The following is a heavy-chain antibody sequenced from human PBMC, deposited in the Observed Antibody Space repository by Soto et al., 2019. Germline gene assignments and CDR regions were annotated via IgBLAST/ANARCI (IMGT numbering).Heavy chain of an antibody. CDR2: FDPEDGET. D-gene: IGHD3-22*01. V-gene: IGHV1-24*01. Sequence: ASVKVSCKVSGYTLTELSMHWVRQAPGKGLEWMGGFDPEDGETIYAQKFQGRVTMTEDTSTDTAYMELSSLRSEDTAVYYCATGHEGYYYKAMLGYWGQGTLVTVSS. CDR1: GYTLTELS. CDR3: ATGHEGYYYKAMLGY. J-gene: IGHJ4*02.